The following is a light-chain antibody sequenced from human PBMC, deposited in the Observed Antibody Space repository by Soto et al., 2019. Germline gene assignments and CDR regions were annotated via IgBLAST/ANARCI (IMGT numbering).Light chain of an antibody. CDR3: QQYAGSPPT. CDR2: DAS. CDR1: QSLSSKY. J-gene: IGKJ2*01. V-gene: IGKV3-20*01. Sequence: EIVLTQSPGTLSLSPGERATLSCRASQSLSSKYLAWYQQKPGQAPRLLIYDASSRAPDIADRFSGSVSATDFTLTISRLEPEDFAVYYCQQYAGSPPTFGQGTKLEIK.